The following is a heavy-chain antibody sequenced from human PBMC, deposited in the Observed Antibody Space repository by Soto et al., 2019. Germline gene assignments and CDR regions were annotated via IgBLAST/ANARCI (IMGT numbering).Heavy chain of an antibody. CDR3: ARDGLAVAGMNY. CDR2: INPSGGST. D-gene: IGHD6-19*01. CDR1: GYTFTSYY. V-gene: IGHV1-46*01. Sequence: ASVKVSCKESGYTFTSYYMHWVRQAPGQGLEWMGIINPSGGSTSYAQKFQGRVTMTRDTSTSTVYMELSSLRSEDTAVYYCARDGLAVAGMNYWGQGTLVTVSS. J-gene: IGHJ4*02.